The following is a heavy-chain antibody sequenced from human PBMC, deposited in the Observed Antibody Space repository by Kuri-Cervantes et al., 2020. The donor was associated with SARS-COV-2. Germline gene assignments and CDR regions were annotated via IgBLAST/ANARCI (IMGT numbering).Heavy chain of an antibody. V-gene: IGHV3-53*01. CDR2: ICSGGST. Sequence: GGSLRLPGAASGFTVSSNYMSWVRQAPGKGLEWVSVICSGGSTYYADSVQGRFTISRDNSENTLYIQMNSRRVEDTAVYYCAREDRYGGNLNWFDPWGQGTLVTVSS. J-gene: IGHJ5*02. D-gene: IGHD1-26*01. CDR1: GFTVSSNY. CDR3: AREDRYGGNLNWFDP.